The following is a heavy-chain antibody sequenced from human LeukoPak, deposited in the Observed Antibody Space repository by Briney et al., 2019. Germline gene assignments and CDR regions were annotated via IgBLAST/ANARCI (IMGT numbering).Heavy chain of an antibody. V-gene: IGHV3-9*01. Sequence: GRSLRLSCAASGFTFDDYAMHWVRQAPGKGLEWVSGISWNSGSIGYADSVKGRFTISRDNAKNSLYLQMNSLRAEGTALYYCAKAPSSSSWYGFDYWGQGTLVTVSS. J-gene: IGHJ4*02. D-gene: IGHD6-13*01. CDR3: AKAPSSSSWYGFDY. CDR2: ISWNSGSI. CDR1: GFTFDDYA.